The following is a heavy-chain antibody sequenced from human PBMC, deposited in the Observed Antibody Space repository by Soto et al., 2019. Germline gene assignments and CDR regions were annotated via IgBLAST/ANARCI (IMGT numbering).Heavy chain of an antibody. CDR1: GGSISSGGYS. J-gene: IGHJ4*02. Sequence: QLQLQESGSGLVKPSQTLSLTCAVSGGSISSGGYSCNWIRQPPGKGLEWIGYIYHSGSTYYNPSLKSRVPIAVYXSKNQFSLKLSSVTAADTAVYYCARGVTTVTTFNYWGQGTLVTVSS. CDR2: IYHSGST. V-gene: IGHV4-30-2*01. CDR3: ARGVTTVTTFNY. D-gene: IGHD4-17*01.